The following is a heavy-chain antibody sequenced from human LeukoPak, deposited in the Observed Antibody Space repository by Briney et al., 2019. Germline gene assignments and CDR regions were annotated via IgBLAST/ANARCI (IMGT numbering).Heavy chain of an antibody. D-gene: IGHD2-8*01. CDR1: GGSISSGGYY. V-gene: IGHV4-31*03. CDR2: IYYSGST. Sequence: SETLSLTCTVSGGSISSGGYYWRWIRQHPGKGLEWIGYIYYSGSTYYNPSLKSRVTISVDTSKNQFSLKLSSVTAADTAVYYCARETNPDIVLDGGPDYWGQGTLVTVSS. J-gene: IGHJ4*02. CDR3: ARETNPDIVLDGGPDY.